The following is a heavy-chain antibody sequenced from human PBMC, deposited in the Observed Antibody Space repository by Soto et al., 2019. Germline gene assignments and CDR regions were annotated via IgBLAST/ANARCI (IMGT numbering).Heavy chain of an antibody. CDR3: ARRKYYDSSGYYAVWYFDY. J-gene: IGHJ4*02. Sequence: QLQLQESGPGLVKPSETLSLTCTVSGGSISSSSYYWGWIRQPPGKGLEWIGSIYYSGSTYYNPSLKSRVTISVDTSKNQFSLKLSSVTAADTAVYYCARRKYYDSSGYYAVWYFDYWGQGTLVTVSS. CDR2: IYYSGST. V-gene: IGHV4-39*01. CDR1: GGSISSSSYY. D-gene: IGHD3-22*01.